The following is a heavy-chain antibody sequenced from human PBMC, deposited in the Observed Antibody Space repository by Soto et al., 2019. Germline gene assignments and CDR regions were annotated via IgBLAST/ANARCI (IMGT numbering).Heavy chain of an antibody. CDR1: GGSFSGYY. J-gene: IGHJ6*03. D-gene: IGHD3-16*02. Sequence: SETLSLTCAVYGGSFSGYYCSWIRQPPGKGLEWIGEINHSGSTNYNPSLKSRVTISVDTSKNQFSLKLSSVTAADTSVYYCASSFQDYMDVWGKGTTVTVSS. CDR2: INHSGST. V-gene: IGHV4-34*01. CDR3: ASSFQDYMDV.